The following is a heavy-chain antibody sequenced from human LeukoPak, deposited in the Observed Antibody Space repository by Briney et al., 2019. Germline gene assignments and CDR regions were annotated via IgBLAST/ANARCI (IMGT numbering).Heavy chain of an antibody. CDR3: ARDKVSSSLGFDY. J-gene: IGHJ4*02. CDR1: GYTVTSYG. Sequence: ASVKDSCKASGYTVTSYGISWERQAPGKGLECMGWISAYNGNTNYAQKLQGRVTMTTDTSTSTAYMELRSLRSDDTAVYYCARDKVSSSLGFDYWGQGTLVTVSS. D-gene: IGHD6-13*01. CDR2: ISAYNGNT. V-gene: IGHV1-18*01.